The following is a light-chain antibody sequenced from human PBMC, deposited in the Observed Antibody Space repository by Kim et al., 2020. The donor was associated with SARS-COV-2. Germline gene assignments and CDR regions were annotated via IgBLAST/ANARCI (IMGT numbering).Light chain of an antibody. J-gene: IGLJ1*01. V-gene: IGLV3-19*01. Sequence: ALGQTVSIKCKGDSLRSYYASWYQQKPGQAPVLVIYGKNNRPSGIPDRFSGSSSGNTASLTITGAQAEDEADYYCNSRDSSGNHYVFGTGTKVTVL. CDR1: SLRSYY. CDR3: NSRDSSGNHYV. CDR2: GKN.